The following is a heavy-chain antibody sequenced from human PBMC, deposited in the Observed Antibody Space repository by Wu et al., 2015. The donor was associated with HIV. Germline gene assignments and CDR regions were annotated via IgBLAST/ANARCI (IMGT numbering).Heavy chain of an antibody. CDR2: ISTYNGNR. CDR3: ARVGCSSISCWYYFDY. V-gene: IGHV1-18*01. D-gene: IGHD2-2*01. J-gene: IGHJ4*02. CDR1: GYRFTSHG. Sequence: QVQLVQSGAEVKKPGASVKVSCKASGYRFTSHGISWVRRAPGQGLEWMGWISTYNGNRNYVQKFQGRVTMTTDTSTNTAYMELRSLRSDDTAIYYXARVGCSSISCWYYFDYWGQGTLVTVSS.